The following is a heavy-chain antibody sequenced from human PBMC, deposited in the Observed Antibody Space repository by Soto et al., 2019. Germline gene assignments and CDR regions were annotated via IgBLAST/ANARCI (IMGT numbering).Heavy chain of an antibody. CDR3: AISFPPYNSDWYPHFDN. Sequence: GGSLRLSCAASGFTFSSYAMSWVRQAPGKGLDWIAAISSRGDIAKYPDSVRGRFTISRDNSKDTLYLQMNSLRVEDTAVYYCAISFPPYNSDWYPHFDNGAPGPLVTVSS. CDR2: ISSRGDIA. V-gene: IGHV3-23*01. CDR1: GFTFSSYA. J-gene: IGHJ4*02. D-gene: IGHD6-19*01.